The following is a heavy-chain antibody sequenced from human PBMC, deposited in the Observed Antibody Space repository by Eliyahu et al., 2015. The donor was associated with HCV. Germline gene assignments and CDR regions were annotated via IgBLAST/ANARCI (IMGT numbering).Heavy chain of an antibody. CDR3: AKELSTIATRWFDP. J-gene: IGHJ5*02. CDR2: ISYDGNNK. Sequence: QVQLVESGGGVVQPGRSLRLSCAASGFIFRNYGVLHWVRQAPGKGLEWVAFISYDGNNKYYADSVKGRFTISRDNSKNTLYVQMNSLRAEDTAVYYCAKELSTIATRWFDPWGQGTLVTVSS. D-gene: IGHD6-6*01. CDR1: GFIFRNYG. V-gene: IGHV3-30*18.